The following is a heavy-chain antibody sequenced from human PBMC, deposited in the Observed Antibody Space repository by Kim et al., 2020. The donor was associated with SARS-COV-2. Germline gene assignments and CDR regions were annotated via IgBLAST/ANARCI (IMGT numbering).Heavy chain of an antibody. V-gene: IGHV1-46*01. J-gene: IGHJ2*01. CDR3: ARAPKLGTKYWYFDL. CDR1: GYTFTSYY. CDR2: INPSGGST. Sequence: ASVKVSCKASGYTFTSYYMHWVRQAPGQGLEWMGIINPSGGSTSYAQKFQGRVTMTRDTSTSTVYMELSSLRSEDTAVYYCARAPKLGTKYWYFDLWGRGTLVTVSS. D-gene: IGHD7-27*01.